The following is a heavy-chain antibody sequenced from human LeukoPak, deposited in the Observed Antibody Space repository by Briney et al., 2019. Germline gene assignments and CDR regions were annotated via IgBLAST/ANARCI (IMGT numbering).Heavy chain of an antibody. CDR1: GGSLNNGGYY. CDR2: IYYSGSS. Sequence: LSLTCTVSGGSLNNGGYYWSWIRQHPGKGLEWIGYIYYSGSSYYNPSLKSRVTISVDTSKNQFSLKLSSVTAADTAVYYCARGHYYGSGRDAFDIWGQGTMVTVSS. D-gene: IGHD3-10*01. J-gene: IGHJ3*02. CDR3: ARGHYYGSGRDAFDI. V-gene: IGHV4-31*03.